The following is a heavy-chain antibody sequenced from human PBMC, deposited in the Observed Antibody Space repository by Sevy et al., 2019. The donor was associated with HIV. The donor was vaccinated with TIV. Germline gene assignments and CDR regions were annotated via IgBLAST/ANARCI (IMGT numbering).Heavy chain of an antibody. Sequence: ASVKVSCKASGYSFDSYDINWVRQATGQGLEWMGWMSPKTGATGFAQKFKGRVTMTRNTSISTAYMELSSLTNEETAVYYCASGGNGDFWSYEYYYYGMDVWGQGTTVTVSS. V-gene: IGHV1-8*01. CDR3: ASGGNGDFWSYEYYYYGMDV. D-gene: IGHD3-3*01. J-gene: IGHJ6*02. CDR1: GYSFDSYD. CDR2: MSPKTGAT.